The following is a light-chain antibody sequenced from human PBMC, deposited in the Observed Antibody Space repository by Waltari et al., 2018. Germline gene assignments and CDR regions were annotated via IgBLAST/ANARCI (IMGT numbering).Light chain of an antibody. CDR1: KNDIGSYNF. V-gene: IGLV2-23*01. J-gene: IGLJ2*01. CDR3: RSYAGGSRVI. CDR2: EAT. Sequence: QSALTQPASLSGSPGQSITISCAGTKNDIGSYNFVYWFQQFPCQAPKLLVSEATNRPAGVSYRFSGSKSGNTASLTISGLQAEDEADYYCRSYAGGSRVIFGGGTKLTVL.